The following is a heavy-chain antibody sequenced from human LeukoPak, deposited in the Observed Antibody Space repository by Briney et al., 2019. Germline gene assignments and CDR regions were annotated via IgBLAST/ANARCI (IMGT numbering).Heavy chain of an antibody. CDR3: ARGDPDISAADY. D-gene: IGHD6-13*01. V-gene: IGHV3-33*01. CDR1: GLTLVFPG. J-gene: IGHJ4*02. Sequence: GGSLTLSCSVLGLTLVFPGELWARPAAGKGLGWGASIMYDRSNKYYADAVKGRFTISTDNAKNSLYLQMNTLSAEDTAVYYCARGDPDISAADYWGQGTLVTVSS. CDR2: IMYDRSNK.